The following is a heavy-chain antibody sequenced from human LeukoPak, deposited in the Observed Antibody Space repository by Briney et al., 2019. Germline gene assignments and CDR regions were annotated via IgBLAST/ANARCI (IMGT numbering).Heavy chain of an antibody. D-gene: IGHD6-13*01. CDR1: GYSFTSYW. CDR3: ARQPVRYSSSWANWFDP. CDR2: IYPGDSDT. Sequence: GESLKISCKGSGYSFTSYWIGWVRQMPGKGLEWMGIIYPGDSDTRYSPSFQGQVTISTDKSISTAYLQWSSLKASDTVMYYCARQPVRYSSSWANWFDPWGQGTLVTVSS. V-gene: IGHV5-51*01. J-gene: IGHJ5*02.